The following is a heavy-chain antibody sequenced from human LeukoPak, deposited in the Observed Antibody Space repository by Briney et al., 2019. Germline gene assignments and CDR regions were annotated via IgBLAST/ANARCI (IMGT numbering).Heavy chain of an antibody. V-gene: IGHV4-59*01. CDR2: IYYSGST. CDR1: GGSISSYY. J-gene: IGHJ4*02. CDR3: ARDPVGHGVDY. Sequence: PSETLSLTCTVSGGSISSYYWSWIRQPPGTGLEWIGYIYYSGSTNCNPSLKSRVTISVDTSKNQFSLKLSSVTAADTAVYYCARDPVGHGVDYWGQGTLVTVSS. D-gene: IGHD2-15*01.